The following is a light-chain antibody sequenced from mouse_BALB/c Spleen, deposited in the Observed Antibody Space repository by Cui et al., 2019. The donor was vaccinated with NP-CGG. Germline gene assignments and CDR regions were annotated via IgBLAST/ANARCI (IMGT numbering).Light chain of an antibody. CDR3: ALWYSNHWV. V-gene: IGLV1*01. J-gene: IGLJ1*01. Sequence: QPVVTQESALTTSPGETVTLTCHSSTGAVTISNYAKWVQEKPDHLFTGLIGGTNNRAPGVPARFSGSLIGDKAALTITGAQTEDEAIYFCALWYSNHWVFGGGTKLTVL. CDR2: GTN. CDR1: TGAVTISNY.